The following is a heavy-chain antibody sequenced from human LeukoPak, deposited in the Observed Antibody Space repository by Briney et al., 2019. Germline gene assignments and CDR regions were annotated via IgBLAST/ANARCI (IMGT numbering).Heavy chain of an antibody. CDR1: GGTFSSYA. CDR3: ARGSESDYAGDY. Sequence: AASVKVSCKASGGTFSSYAISWVRQAPGQGLEWMGRIIPILGIANYAQKFQGRVTITADKSTSTAYMELSSLRSEDTAVYYCARGSESDYAGDYWGQGTLVTVSS. D-gene: IGHD4-17*01. V-gene: IGHV1-69*04. CDR2: IIPILGIA. J-gene: IGHJ4*02.